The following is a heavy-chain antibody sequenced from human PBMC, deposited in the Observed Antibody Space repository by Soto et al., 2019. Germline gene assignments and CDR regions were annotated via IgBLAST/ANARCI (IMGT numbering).Heavy chain of an antibody. CDR2: IYYSGSI. V-gene: IGHV4-30-4*01. J-gene: IGHJ5*02. CDR3: ARRGFWSGFT. CDR1: GDSINSGDFY. Sequence: PSETLSLTRTVSGDSINSGDFYWSWIRQPPGKGLQFIGYIYYSGSIHYDPSLNGRVTISVDTSKNQFSLKVTSVTAADTAVYYCARRGFWSGFTWGQGTLVTVSS. D-gene: IGHD3-3*01.